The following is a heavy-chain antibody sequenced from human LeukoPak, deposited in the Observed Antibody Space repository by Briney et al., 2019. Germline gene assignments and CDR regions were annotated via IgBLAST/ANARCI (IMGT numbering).Heavy chain of an antibody. Sequence: GGSLRLSCAASGFTFSTYNMNWVRQAPGKGLEWVSAITSSSAYVYYADSVRGRFTISRDNAENSLYLQMNSLRDDDTAVYYCARDPYSGNLGPTYYYYMDVWGKGTTATVSS. CDR2: ITSSSAYV. CDR3: ARDPYSGNLGPTYYYYMDV. CDR1: GFTFSTYN. D-gene: IGHD1-26*01. J-gene: IGHJ6*03. V-gene: IGHV3-21*01.